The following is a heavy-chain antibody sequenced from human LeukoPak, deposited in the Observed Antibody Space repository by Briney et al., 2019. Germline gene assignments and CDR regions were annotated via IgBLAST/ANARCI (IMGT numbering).Heavy chain of an antibody. CDR2: ISWDGGST. J-gene: IGHJ4*02. CDR1: RFTFDDYA. CDR3: ARGFAYYDSSGLN. Sequence: GGSLRLSCAASRFTFDDYAMHWVRQAPGKGLEWVSLISWDGGSTYYADSVKGRFTISRDNSENSLYLQMNSLRAEDTALYYCARGFAYYDSSGLNWGQGTLVTVSS. V-gene: IGHV3-43D*04. D-gene: IGHD3-22*01.